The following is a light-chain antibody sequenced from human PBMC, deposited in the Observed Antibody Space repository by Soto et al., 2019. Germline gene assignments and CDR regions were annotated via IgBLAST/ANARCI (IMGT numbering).Light chain of an antibody. CDR1: QNIYINS. Sequence: EIVLTPSPDTLSLSPGERATLSCRASQNIYINSLAWYQQRPGQAPRLLIYGGSTRATAVPDRFSGSGSGTEFALTISRLEPEDFAVYYCQQYGAPPLTFGPGTKVD. J-gene: IGKJ3*01. CDR2: GGS. CDR3: QQYGAPPLT. V-gene: IGKV3-20*01.